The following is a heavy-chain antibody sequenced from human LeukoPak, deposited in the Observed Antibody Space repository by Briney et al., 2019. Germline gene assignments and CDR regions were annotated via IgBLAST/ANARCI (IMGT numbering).Heavy chain of an antibody. D-gene: IGHD2-2*01. CDR1: GYTFTSYG. CDR2: ISAYNGNT. J-gene: IGHJ6*03. V-gene: IGHV1-18*01. CDR3: ARVRLYCSSTSCYFANAGPIGTDYYYYYMDV. Sequence: GASVKVSCKASGYTFTSYGISWVRQAPGQGLEWMGWISAYNGNTNYAQKLQGRVTMTTDTSTSTAYMELRSLRSDDTAVYYCARVRLYCSSTSCYFANAGPIGTDYYYYYMDVWGKGTTVTVSS.